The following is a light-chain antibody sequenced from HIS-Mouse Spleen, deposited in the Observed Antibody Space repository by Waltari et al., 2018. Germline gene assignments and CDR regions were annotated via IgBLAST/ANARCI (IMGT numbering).Light chain of an antibody. CDR3: QVWDSSSDHVV. V-gene: IGLV3-21*03. Sequence: SYVLTQPPSVSVAPGKTARITCGGNNIGSKSVHWYQQKPGQAPVLVVYDDSDRHSGSPERFSGCNSGNRATLTISRVEAGDEADYSCQVWDSSSDHVVFGGGTKLTVL. CDR1: NIGSKS. CDR2: DDS. J-gene: IGLJ2*01.